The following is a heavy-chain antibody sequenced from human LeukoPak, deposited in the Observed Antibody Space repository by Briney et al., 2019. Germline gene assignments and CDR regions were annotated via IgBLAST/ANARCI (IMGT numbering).Heavy chain of an antibody. CDR1: GGSISGSSYY. CDR3: ARRAVVPAAKSVFDY. V-gene: IGHV4-39*01. D-gene: IGHD2-2*01. CDR2: IYYSGST. Sequence: SETLSLTCTVSGGSISGSSYYWGWIRQPPGKGLEWIGSIYYSGSTYYNPSLKSRVTISVDTSKNQFSLKLTSVNAADTAVYYCARRAVVPAAKSVFDYWGQGTLVTVSS. J-gene: IGHJ4*02.